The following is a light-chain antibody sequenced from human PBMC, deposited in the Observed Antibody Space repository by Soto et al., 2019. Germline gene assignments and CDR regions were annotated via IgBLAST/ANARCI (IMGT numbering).Light chain of an antibody. CDR2: AAS. CDR1: QSVGRN. J-gene: IGKJ3*01. Sequence: EIVVTQSPGILSVSPGDRATLSCRASQSVGRNLAWYQQKPGQAPTLLIYAASTRATGLPARFSGSGSGTDFTINISSLQSEDFAVYYCQEYSKWPLFTFGPGTRVDIK. CDR3: QEYSKWPLFT. V-gene: IGKV3-15*01.